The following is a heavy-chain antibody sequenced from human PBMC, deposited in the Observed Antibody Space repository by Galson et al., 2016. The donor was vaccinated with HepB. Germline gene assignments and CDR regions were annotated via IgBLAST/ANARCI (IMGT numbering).Heavy chain of an antibody. D-gene: IGHD1-1*01. Sequence: SVKVSCKASGYTFTNYGVTWVRQAPGQGLEWMGWINAYNGNTNYIQKFQGRVTLTTDTSKSTTYRELRSLISDDTAVYYCAGDRNGWFDPWGPGTLVTVSS. CDR1: GYTFTNYG. CDR3: AGDRNGWFDP. CDR2: INAYNGNT. V-gene: IGHV1-18*01. J-gene: IGHJ5*02.